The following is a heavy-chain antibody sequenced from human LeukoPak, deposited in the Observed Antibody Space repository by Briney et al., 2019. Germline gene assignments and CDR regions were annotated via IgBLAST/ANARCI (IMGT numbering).Heavy chain of an antibody. CDR1: GDSVSRNSAA. D-gene: IGHD3-10*01. CDR3: ARAHYYGSGSYYNPPDY. J-gene: IGHJ4*02. V-gene: IGHV6-1*01. Sequence: SQTLSLTCAISGDSVSRNSAAWNWIRQSPSRGLEWLGRTYYRSKWYNDYAVSVKSRITINPDTSKNQFSLQLNSVTPEDTAVYYCARAHYYGSGSYYNPPDYWGQGTLVTVSS. CDR2: TYYRSKWYN.